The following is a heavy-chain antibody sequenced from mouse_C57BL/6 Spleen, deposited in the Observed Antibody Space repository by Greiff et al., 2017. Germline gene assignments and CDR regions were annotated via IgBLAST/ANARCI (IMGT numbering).Heavy chain of an antibody. Sequence: VQLQQPGAELVRPGTSVKLSCKASGYTFTSYWMHWVKQRPGQGLEWIGVIDPSDSYTNYNQKFKGKATLTVAKSSSTAYMQLSSLTSEVSAVYYCARGNGSSSAWFAYWGQGTLVTVSA. J-gene: IGHJ3*01. CDR2: IDPSDSYT. CDR1: GYTFTSYW. CDR3: ARGNGSSSAWFAY. V-gene: IGHV1-59*01. D-gene: IGHD1-1*01.